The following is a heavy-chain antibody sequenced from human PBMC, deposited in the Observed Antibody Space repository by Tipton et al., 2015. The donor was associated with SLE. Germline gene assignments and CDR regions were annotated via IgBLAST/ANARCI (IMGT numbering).Heavy chain of an antibody. CDR1: GGPVSSGSYF. J-gene: IGHJ5*02. V-gene: IGHV4-61*01. Sequence: GSLRLSCNVSGGPVSSGSYFWSWLRQSPGKGLEWIGYVHHGGSINYSPSLMSRLTISIDTSKNQFSLKLTSVTAADTAVYYCARDAPMGVRFFDPWGQGTLVTVSS. CDR3: ARDAPMGVRFFDP. CDR2: VHHGGSI. D-gene: IGHD3-16*01.